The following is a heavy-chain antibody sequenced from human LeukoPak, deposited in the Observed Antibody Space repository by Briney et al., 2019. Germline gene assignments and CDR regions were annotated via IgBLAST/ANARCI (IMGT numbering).Heavy chain of an antibody. CDR1: GFTFSSYG. V-gene: IGHV3-30*02. J-gene: IGHJ4*02. CDR2: IRYDGSNK. CDR3: AKAHFVDERVPAATPADY. D-gene: IGHD2-2*01. Sequence: GGSLRLSCAASGFTFSSYGMHWVRQAPGKGLEWVAFIRYDGSNKYYADSVKGRFTISRDNSKNTLYLQMNSLRAEDTAVYYCAKAHFVDERVPAATPADYWGQGTLVTVPS.